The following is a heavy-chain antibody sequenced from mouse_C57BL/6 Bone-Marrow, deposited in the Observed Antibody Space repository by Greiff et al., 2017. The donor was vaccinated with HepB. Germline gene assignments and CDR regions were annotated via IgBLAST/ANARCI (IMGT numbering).Heavy chain of an antibody. CDR2: IDPSDSYT. J-gene: IGHJ4*01. Sequence: QVQLQQPGAELVMPGASVKLSCKASGYTFPSYWMHWVKQRPGQGLEWIGEIDPSDSYTNYNQKFKGKSTLTLDKSSSTAYMQLSSLTSEDSAVYYCARYDYGRDYWGQGTSVTVSS. CDR3: ARYDYGRDY. D-gene: IGHD2-4*01. CDR1: GYTFPSYW. V-gene: IGHV1-69*01.